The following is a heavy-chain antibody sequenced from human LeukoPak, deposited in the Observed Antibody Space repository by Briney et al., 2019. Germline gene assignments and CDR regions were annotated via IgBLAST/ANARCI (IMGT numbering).Heavy chain of an antibody. Sequence: GGSLRLSCAASGFTVSSNYMSWVRQAPGKGLEWVSVIYSGGSTSYADSVKGRFTISRDDSKNTLYLQMNSLRAEDTAVYYCASRATVTTDRFWFDPWGQGTLVTVSS. CDR2: IYSGGST. J-gene: IGHJ5*02. D-gene: IGHD4-11*01. V-gene: IGHV3-53*01. CDR3: ASRATVTTDRFWFDP. CDR1: GFTVSSNY.